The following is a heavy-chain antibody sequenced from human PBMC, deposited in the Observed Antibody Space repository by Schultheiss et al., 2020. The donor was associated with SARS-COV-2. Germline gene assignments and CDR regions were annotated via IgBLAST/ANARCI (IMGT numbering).Heavy chain of an antibody. CDR1: GYSFTSYW. Sequence: GESLKISCKGSGYSFTSYWIGWVRQMPGKGLEWMGIIYPGDSDTRYSPSFQGQVTISADKSISTAYLQWSSLKASDTAMYYCARGAGTTVVTDPYFDYWGQGTLVTVSS. D-gene: IGHD4-23*01. J-gene: IGHJ4*02. V-gene: IGHV5-51*01. CDR3: ARGAGTTVVTDPYFDY. CDR2: IYPGDSDT.